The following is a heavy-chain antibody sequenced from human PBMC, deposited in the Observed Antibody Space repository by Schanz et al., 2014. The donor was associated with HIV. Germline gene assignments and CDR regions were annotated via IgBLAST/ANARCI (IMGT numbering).Heavy chain of an antibody. CDR3: AKVFTVITYVAEYFHH. CDR1: GFTFNDYG. D-gene: IGHD3-16*01. CDR2: ISYDGSNK. J-gene: IGHJ1*01. Sequence: QVQLVESGGGVVQPGRSLRLSCAASGFTFNDYGMHWVRQAPGKGPEWVAVISYDGSNKNYADSVKGRFTISRDNSKNRLYLQMNSLRAEDTAIYYCAKVFTVITYVAEYFHHWGQGTLVSVSS. V-gene: IGHV3-30*19.